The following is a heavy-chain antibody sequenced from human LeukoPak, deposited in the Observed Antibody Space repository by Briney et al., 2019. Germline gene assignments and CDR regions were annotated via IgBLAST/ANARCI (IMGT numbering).Heavy chain of an antibody. V-gene: IGHV4-59*08. CDR2: IYYTGSS. CDR3: ARRYTNSWFFDY. J-gene: IGHJ4*02. CDR1: GGSISSYY. D-gene: IGHD2-2*02. Sequence: SETLSLTCTVSGGSISSYYWSWIRQPPGKGLEWLGYIYYTGSSNYNPSLESRVTMSLDTSTNQFSLRLSSVTAADTAVYYCARRYTNSWFFDYWGQGALVTVSS.